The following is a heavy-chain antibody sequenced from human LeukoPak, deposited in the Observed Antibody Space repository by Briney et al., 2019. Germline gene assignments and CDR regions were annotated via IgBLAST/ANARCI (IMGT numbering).Heavy chain of an antibody. D-gene: IGHD5-12*01. V-gene: IGHV3-23*01. CDR3: ASTDNSGYDWGFDY. J-gene: IGHJ4*02. CDR1: GFTLSSYA. Sequence: GGSLRLSCAASGFTLSSYAMSWVRQAPGKGLEWVSAISGSGGSTYYADSVKGRFTISRDNSKNTLYLQMNSLRAEDTAVYYCASTDNSGYDWGFDYWGQGTLVTVSS. CDR2: ISGSGGST.